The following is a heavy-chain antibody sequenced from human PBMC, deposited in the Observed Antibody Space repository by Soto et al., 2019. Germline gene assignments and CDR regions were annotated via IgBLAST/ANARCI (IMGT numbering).Heavy chain of an antibody. Sequence: GESLKISCTGSGYALTSYWIAWVRQMPGKGLEWKGIIYPGDSDTRYSRSFQGQVTISADKSITPAYLQWSSLKASDTAMYYCARGYCTTTICDPWFDPWGQGTLVTVSS. CDR1: GYALTSYW. CDR2: IYPGDSDT. D-gene: IGHD2-2*01. J-gene: IGHJ5*02. CDR3: ARGYCTTTICDPWFDP. V-gene: IGHV5-51*01.